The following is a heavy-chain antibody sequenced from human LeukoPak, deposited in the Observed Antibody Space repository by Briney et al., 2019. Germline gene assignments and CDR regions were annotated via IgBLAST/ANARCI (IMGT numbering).Heavy chain of an antibody. CDR2: ISSSSSYI. Sequence: PGGSQRLSCAASGFTFSSYSMNWARQAPGKGLEWVSSISSSSSYIYYADSLKGRFTISRDNAKNSLYLQMNSLRAEDTAVYFCAREGASIYGLLFDIWGQGKMVTVSS. V-gene: IGHV3-21*01. D-gene: IGHD3-10*01. CDR3: AREGASIYGLLFDI. CDR1: GFTFSSYS. J-gene: IGHJ3*02.